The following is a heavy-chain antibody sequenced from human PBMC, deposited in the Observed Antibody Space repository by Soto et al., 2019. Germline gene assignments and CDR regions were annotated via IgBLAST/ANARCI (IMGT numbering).Heavy chain of an antibody. D-gene: IGHD1-1*01. Sequence: GGSLRLSCAASGFTISSNAMHWVRQAPGKGLEWVSGISDRADATHYADSVKGRFTISRETSKNTLYLQLNTLRADDTAVYDCAKDKPCTTSFDYWGQGTLVTVSP. CDR2: ISDRADAT. J-gene: IGHJ4*02. CDR1: GFTISSNA. V-gene: IGHV3-23*01. CDR3: AKDKPCTTSFDY.